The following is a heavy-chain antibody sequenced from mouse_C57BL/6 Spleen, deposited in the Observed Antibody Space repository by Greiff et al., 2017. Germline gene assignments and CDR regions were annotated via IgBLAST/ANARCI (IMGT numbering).Heavy chain of an antibody. D-gene: IGHD1-1*01. J-gene: IGHJ4*01. CDR1: GYTFTDYE. V-gene: IGHV1-15*01. Sequence: QVQLQQSGAELVRPGASVTLSCKASGYTFTDYEMHWVKQTPVHGLEWIGAIDPETGGTAYNQKFKGKAILTADKSSSTAYMELRSLTSEDSAVYYCTKQGFTTGAMDYWGQGTSVTVSS. CDR2: IDPETGGT. CDR3: TKQGFTTGAMDY.